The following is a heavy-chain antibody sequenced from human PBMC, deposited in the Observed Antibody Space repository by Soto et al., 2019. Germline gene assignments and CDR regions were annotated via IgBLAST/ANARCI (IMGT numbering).Heavy chain of an antibody. CDR1: GFTFSSYG. Sequence: PGGSLRLSCAASGFTFSSYGMHWVRQAPGKGLEWVAVIWYDGSNKYYADSVKGRFTISRDNSKNTLYLQMNSLRAEDTAVYYCARNGPQTVTIDYWGQGTLVTVSS. J-gene: IGHJ4*02. CDR3: ARNGPQTVTIDY. D-gene: IGHD4-17*01. V-gene: IGHV3-33*01. CDR2: IWYDGSNK.